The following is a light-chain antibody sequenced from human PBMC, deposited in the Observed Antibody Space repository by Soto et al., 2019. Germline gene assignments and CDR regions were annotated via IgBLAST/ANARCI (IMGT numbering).Light chain of an antibody. CDR3: SSYTFTSTLYV. CDR1: SSDVGGHNY. CDR2: EVT. Sequence: QSALTQPASVSGSPGQSITISCTGSSSDVGGHNYASWYQQPPGKAPKLMIYEVTKRPSGVSNRFSGSKSGNTASLTISGLQAEDEADYYCSSYTFTSTLYVFGTGTKVTVL. J-gene: IGLJ1*01. V-gene: IGLV2-14*01.